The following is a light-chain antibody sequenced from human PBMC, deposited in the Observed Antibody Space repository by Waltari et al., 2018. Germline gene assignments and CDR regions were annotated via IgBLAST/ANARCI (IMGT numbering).Light chain of an antibody. CDR3: LQRVSRPPWT. Sequence: ETVLTQSPATLSLSPGERATLACRASQTVYTYLAWYQQKPGQASRLLIYDASNRGSGVPARFSGSGSGTDFTLTISSLEPEDFAVYYCLQRVSRPPWTFGQGTKVEL. J-gene: IGKJ1*01. V-gene: IGKV3-11*01. CDR1: QTVYTY. CDR2: DAS.